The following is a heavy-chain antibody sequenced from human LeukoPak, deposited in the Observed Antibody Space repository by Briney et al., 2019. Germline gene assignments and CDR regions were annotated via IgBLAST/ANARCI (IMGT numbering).Heavy chain of an antibody. V-gene: IGHV3-21*01. J-gene: IGHJ4*02. CDR2: ITRTGTYI. CDR1: GFTFSSYS. D-gene: IGHD5-12*01. CDR3: AKDQYSGYLGY. Sequence: KAGGSLRLSCAASGFTFSSYSMKWVRQAPGKGLEWVSSITRTGTYIYYADSVKGRFTISRDNSKNTLYLQMNSLRAEDTAVYYCAKDQYSGYLGYWGQGTLVTVSS.